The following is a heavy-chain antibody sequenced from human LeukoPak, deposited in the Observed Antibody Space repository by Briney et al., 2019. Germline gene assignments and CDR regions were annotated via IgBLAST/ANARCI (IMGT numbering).Heavy chain of an antibody. CDR3: ARDGANTAMVPGP. CDR1: GGSISSGGYY. Sequence: SQTLSLTCTVSGGSISSGGYYWSWIRQPPGKGLEWIGYIYHSGSTYYNPSLKSRVTISVDTSKNQFSLKLSSVTAADTAVYYCARDGANTAMVPGPWGQGTLVTVSS. J-gene: IGHJ4*02. CDR2: IYHSGST. D-gene: IGHD5-18*01. V-gene: IGHV4-30-2*01.